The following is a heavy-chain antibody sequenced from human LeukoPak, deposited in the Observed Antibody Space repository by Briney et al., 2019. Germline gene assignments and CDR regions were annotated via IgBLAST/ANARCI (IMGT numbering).Heavy chain of an antibody. CDR1: GFTFSSYW. V-gene: IGHV3-74*01. D-gene: IGHD2-2*01. J-gene: IGHJ6*04. CDR2: INSDGSST. Sequence: GGSLRLSCAASGFTFSSYWMHWVRQAPGKGLVWVSRINSDGSSTSYADSVKGRFTISRDNAKNTLYLQMNSLRAEDTAVYYCARDVHPAAYYHYYYGMDVWGKGTTVTVSS. CDR3: ARDVHPAAYYHYYYGMDV.